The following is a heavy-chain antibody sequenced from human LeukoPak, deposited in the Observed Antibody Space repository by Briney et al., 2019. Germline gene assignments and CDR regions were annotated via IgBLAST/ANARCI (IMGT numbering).Heavy chain of an antibody. CDR3: ARGDYDILTGYWAHYYMDV. CDR1: GGSISSSSYY. V-gene: IGHV4-39*07. J-gene: IGHJ6*03. Sequence: SETLSLTCTVSGGSISSSSYYWGWIRQPPGKGLEWIGSIYYSGSTYYNPSLKSRVTISVDTSKNQFSLKLSSVTAADTAVYYCARGDYDILTGYWAHYYMDVWGKGTTVTISS. D-gene: IGHD3-9*01. CDR2: IYYSGST.